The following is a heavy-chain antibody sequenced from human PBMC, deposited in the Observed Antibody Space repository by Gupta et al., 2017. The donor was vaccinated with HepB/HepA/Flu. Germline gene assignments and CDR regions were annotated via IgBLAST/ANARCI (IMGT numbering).Heavy chain of an antibody. D-gene: IGHD3-22*01. CDR2: LWHDGSNK. Sequence: GGGVFQPGRSLRLSCVASGFNFSTYGMHWVRQAPGKGLEWVAVLWHDGSNKYYVDSGKGRFTISRDNSKNRLELQMNSLRAEETDVYYCARHLSATADDDSNGQLAYVMEVWGQGTRVTVST. CDR1: GFNFSTYG. J-gene: IGHJ4*01. V-gene: IGHV3-33*01. CDR3: ARHLSATADDDSNGQLAYVMEV.